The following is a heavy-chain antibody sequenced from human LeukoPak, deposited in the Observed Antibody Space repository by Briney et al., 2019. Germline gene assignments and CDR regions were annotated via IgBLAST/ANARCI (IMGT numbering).Heavy chain of an antibody. CDR2: INSSGGST. CDR1: GYTFTSYY. D-gene: IGHD5-24*01. CDR3: ARDNGRDGYNSATDY. J-gene: IGHJ4*02. V-gene: IGHV1-46*01. Sequence: GASVKVSCKASGYTFTSYYMHWVRQAPGQGLEWMGIINSSGGSTSYAQKFQGRVTMTRDMSTSTVYMELSSLRSEDTAVYYCARDNGRDGYNSATDYWGQGTLVTVSS.